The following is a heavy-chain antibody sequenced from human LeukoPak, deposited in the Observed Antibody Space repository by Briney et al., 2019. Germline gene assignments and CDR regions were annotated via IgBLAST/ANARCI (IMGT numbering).Heavy chain of an antibody. J-gene: IGHJ4*02. CDR2: INGDGSST. CDR1: GFTFSSYW. D-gene: IGHD3-22*01. V-gene: IGHV3-74*01. CDR3: ASQYYYDSSGYITPIDY. Sequence: GGSLRLSCAASGFTFSSYWMHWVRQAPGKGLVWVSRINGDGSSTVYADSVKGRFTISRDNAKNTLYLQMNSLRAEDTAVYYCASQYYYDSSGYITPIDYWGQGTLVTVSS.